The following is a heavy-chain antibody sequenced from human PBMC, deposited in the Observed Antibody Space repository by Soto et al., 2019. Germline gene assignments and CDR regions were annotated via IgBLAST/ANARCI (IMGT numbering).Heavy chain of an antibody. V-gene: IGHV1-3*01. CDR1: GYTFTSYA. CDR3: AHLIYNWYGDEGNWFDS. D-gene: IGHD1-20*01. CDR2: INAGNGNT. Sequence: ASVKVSCKASGYTFTSYAMHWVRQAPGQRLEWMGWINAGNGNTKYSQKFQGRVTITRDTSTSTAYMELSSLRSEDTAVYYCAHLIYNWYGDEGNWFDSRGQGTLVPAPQ. J-gene: IGHJ5*01.